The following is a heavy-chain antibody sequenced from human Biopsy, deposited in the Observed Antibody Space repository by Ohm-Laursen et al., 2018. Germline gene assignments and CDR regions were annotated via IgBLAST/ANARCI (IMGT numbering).Heavy chain of an antibody. Sequence: SETLSLTCIVSSASINLYYWGWIRQSPGKGLEWIGYINHSGHTNYNPSLKSRLTMSVDTSKNQFSLKPTSVTAADTAVYYCARDRIAYCTATSCDNFGLDVWGQGTTVTVSS. CDR2: INHSGHT. J-gene: IGHJ6*02. V-gene: IGHV4-59*01. CDR3: ARDRIAYCTATSCDNFGLDV. D-gene: IGHD2-8*02. CDR1: SASINLYY.